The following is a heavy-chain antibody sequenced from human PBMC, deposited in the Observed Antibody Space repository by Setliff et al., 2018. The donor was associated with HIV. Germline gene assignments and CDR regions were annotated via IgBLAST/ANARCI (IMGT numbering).Heavy chain of an antibody. Sequence: ASVKVSCKAFGYTFTTYVVHWVRQAPGQRLEWMGWINVGSGNTKYSQKFQGRVTITRDTSASTAYMELSSLRSEDTAVYYCAIEPLPGDFGDFWGQGTLVTVSS. CDR3: AIEPLPGDFGDF. CDR1: GYTFTTYV. D-gene: IGHD7-27*01. CDR2: INVGSGNT. V-gene: IGHV1-3*01. J-gene: IGHJ4*02.